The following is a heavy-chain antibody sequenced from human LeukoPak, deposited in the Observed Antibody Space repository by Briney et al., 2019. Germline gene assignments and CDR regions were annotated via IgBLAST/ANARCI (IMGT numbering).Heavy chain of an antibody. CDR1: GFTFSNYA. CDR2: ISINGGST. J-gene: IGHJ5*02. D-gene: IGHD3-10*01. Sequence: GGSLRLSCSASGFTFSNYAMHWVRQAPGKGLEYVSAISINGGSTYYADSVKGRFTISRDNSKNTLYLQMSSLRAEDTAVYYCARTYYYGSDPFDPWGQGTLVTVSS. CDR3: ARTYYYGSDPFDP. V-gene: IGHV3-64D*06.